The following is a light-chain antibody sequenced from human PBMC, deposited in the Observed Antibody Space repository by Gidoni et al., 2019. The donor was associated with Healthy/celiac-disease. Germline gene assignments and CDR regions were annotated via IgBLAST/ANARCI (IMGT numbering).Light chain of an antibody. CDR2: GAS. J-gene: IGKJ4*01. V-gene: IGKV3-20*01. CDR1: QSVSSSY. CDR3: QQYGSSPST. Sequence: EIALTQSPGTLSLSPGERATLSCRASQSVSSSYLAWYQQKPGQAPRLLIYGASSRATGIPDRFSGSGSGTDFTLTISRLEPEDVAVYYCQQYGSSPSTFGGXTKVEIK.